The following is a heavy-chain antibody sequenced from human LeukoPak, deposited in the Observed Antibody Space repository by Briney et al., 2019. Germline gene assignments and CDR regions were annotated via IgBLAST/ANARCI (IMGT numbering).Heavy chain of an antibody. CDR1: GYTFTNYV. Sequence: ASVKVSCKASGYTFTNYVITWVRQAPGQGLEWMGRISAYNGNTNYAQKLQGRVTMTTDTSASTAYMELRSLRSDDTAVYYRARASGRPYYYYGMDVWGQGTTVTVSS. V-gene: IGHV1-18*01. D-gene: IGHD6-6*01. CDR2: ISAYNGNT. CDR3: ARASGRPYYYYGMDV. J-gene: IGHJ6*02.